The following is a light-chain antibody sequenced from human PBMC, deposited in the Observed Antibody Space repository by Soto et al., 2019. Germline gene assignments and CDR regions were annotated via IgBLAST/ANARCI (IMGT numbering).Light chain of an antibody. CDR2: SNN. J-gene: IGLJ1*01. Sequence: QSVLTQPPSASGTPGQRVTISCSGSSSNIGSNTVNWYQQLPGTAPKLLTYSNNQRPSGVPDRFSGSKSGTSASLAISGLQSEDEADYYCAAWDDSLNGLVFGTGTKLTVL. CDR3: AAWDDSLNGLV. CDR1: SSNIGSNT. V-gene: IGLV1-44*01.